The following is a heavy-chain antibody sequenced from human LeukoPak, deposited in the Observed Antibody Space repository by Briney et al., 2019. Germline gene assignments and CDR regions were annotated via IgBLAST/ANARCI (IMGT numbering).Heavy chain of an antibody. CDR3: ARDSESGSGSYCFDY. D-gene: IGHD1-26*01. V-gene: IGHV3-30-3*01. CDR2: ISYDGSNK. J-gene: IGHJ4*02. Sequence: GGSLRLSCATSGFTFSSYAMHWVRQAPGKGLEWVAVISYDGSNKYYPDSVKGRFTISRDNSKNTLYLQMNSLRVEDTAVYYCARDSESGSGSYCFDYWGQGALVTVSS. CDR1: GFTFSSYA.